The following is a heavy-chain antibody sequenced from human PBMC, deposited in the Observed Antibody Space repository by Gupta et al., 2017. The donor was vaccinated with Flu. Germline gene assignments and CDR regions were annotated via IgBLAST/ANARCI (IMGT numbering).Heavy chain of an antibody. CDR3: VKDSLSSSWALFDY. CDR2: INWNSNTI. Sequence: DDFAMHWVRQAPGKGLEWVSSINWNSNTIAYADSVKGRFTISRDNAKNSLYLQMDSLSAEDTALYFCVKDSLSSSWALFDYWGQGTLVTVSS. CDR1: DDFA. J-gene: IGHJ4*02. V-gene: IGHV3-9*01. D-gene: IGHD6-13*01.